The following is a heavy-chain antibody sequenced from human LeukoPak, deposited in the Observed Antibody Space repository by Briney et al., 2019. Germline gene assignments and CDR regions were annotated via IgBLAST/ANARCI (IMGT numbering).Heavy chain of an antibody. CDR3: ARYYYDSGSYSFPAY. CDR1: GFTFSSYA. J-gene: IGHJ4*02. D-gene: IGHD3-10*01. V-gene: IGHV3-7*01. CDR2: IKQDGSEK. Sequence: GGSLRLSCAASGFTFSSYAMSWVRQAPGKGLEWVANIKQDGSEKYYVDSVKGRFTISRDNAKNSLYLQMNSLRAEDTAVYYCARYYYDSGSYSFPAYWGQGTLVTVSS.